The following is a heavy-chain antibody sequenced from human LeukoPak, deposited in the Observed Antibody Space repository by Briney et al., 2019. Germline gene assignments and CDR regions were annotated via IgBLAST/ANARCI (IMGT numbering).Heavy chain of an antibody. V-gene: IGHV1-46*01. Sequence: WASVKVSCKASGYTFTSYYMHWVRQAPGQGLEWMGIINPSGGSTSYAQKFQGRVTMTRDTSTSTVYMELSSLRSEDTAVYYCAREPRSSYGLLASDYWGQGTLVTVSS. CDR1: GYTFTSYY. D-gene: IGHD5-18*01. CDR2: INPSGGST. CDR3: AREPRSSYGLLASDY. J-gene: IGHJ4*02.